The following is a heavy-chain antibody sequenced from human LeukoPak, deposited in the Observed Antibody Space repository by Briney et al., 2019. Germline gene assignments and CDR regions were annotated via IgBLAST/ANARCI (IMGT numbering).Heavy chain of an antibody. Sequence: SETLSLTCAVYGGSFSGYYWSWIRQPPGKGLEWIGEINHSGSTNYNPSLKSRVTISVDTSKNQFSLKLSSVTAADTAVYYCARPIQLWSRAFDIWGQGTMVTASS. CDR1: GGSFSGYY. D-gene: IGHD5-18*01. CDR3: ARPIQLWSRAFDI. J-gene: IGHJ3*02. CDR2: INHSGST. V-gene: IGHV4-34*01.